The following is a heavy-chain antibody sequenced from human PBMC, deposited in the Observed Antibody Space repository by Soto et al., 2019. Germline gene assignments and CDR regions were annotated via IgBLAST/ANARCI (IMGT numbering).Heavy chain of an antibody. CDR1: GGSISSYY. CDR3: ARGKYSSSFPYYYGMDV. D-gene: IGHD6-6*01. V-gene: IGHV4-34*01. J-gene: IGHJ6*02. Sequence: PSETLSLTCTVSGGSISSYYWSWIRQPPGKGLEWIGEINHSGSTNYNPSLKSRVTISVDTSKNQFSLKLSSVTAADTAVYYCARGKYSSSFPYYYGMDVWGQGTTVTVSS. CDR2: INHSGST.